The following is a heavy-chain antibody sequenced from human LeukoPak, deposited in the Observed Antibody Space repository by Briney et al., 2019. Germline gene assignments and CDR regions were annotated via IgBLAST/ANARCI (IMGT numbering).Heavy chain of an antibody. J-gene: IGHJ5*02. V-gene: IGHV4-39*07. CDR3: ARAIAAAGTSGFDP. CDR1: GGSISSSSYY. D-gene: IGHD6-13*01. CDR2: IYYSVST. Sequence: SETLSLTCTVSGGSISSSSYYWGWIRQPPGKGLEWIGSIYYSVSTYYNPSLKSRVTISVDTSKNQFSLKLSSVTAADTAVYYCARAIAAAGTSGFDPWGQGTLVTVSS.